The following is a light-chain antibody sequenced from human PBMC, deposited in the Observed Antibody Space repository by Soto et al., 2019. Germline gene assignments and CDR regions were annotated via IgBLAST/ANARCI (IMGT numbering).Light chain of an antibody. Sequence: QTVVTQEPSFSVSPGGTVTLTCGLSSGSVSTSYYPSWYQQTPGQAPRTLIYSTNTRSPGVPDRFSGSILGNKAALTITGAQADDESDYYGVLYMGSGTNYVFGTGTKLTVL. CDR1: SGSVSTSYY. CDR3: VLYMGSGTNYV. V-gene: IGLV8-61*01. CDR2: STN. J-gene: IGLJ1*01.